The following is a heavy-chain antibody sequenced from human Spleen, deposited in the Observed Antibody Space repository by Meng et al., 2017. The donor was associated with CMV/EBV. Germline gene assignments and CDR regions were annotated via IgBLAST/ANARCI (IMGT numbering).Heavy chain of an antibody. V-gene: IGHV3-30*04. Sequence: GGSLRLSCAASKFTFGSYTMHWVRQAPGKGLDWVALISYDARNKHYADSVKGRFTISRDNSNSTLYLQMNSLRADDTAVYYCARDQRMTTVTTIDYWGQGTLVTVSS. CDR3: ARDQRMTTVTTIDY. J-gene: IGHJ4*02. D-gene: IGHD4-11*01. CDR1: KFTFGSYT. CDR2: ISYDARNK.